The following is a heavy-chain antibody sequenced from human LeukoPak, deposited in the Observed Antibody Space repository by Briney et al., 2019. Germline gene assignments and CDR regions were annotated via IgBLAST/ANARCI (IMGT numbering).Heavy chain of an antibody. CDR3: ATSSGSYLGWFDP. CDR1: GGTFSSYA. J-gene: IGHJ5*02. D-gene: IGHD3-10*01. V-gene: IGHV1-69*06. CDR2: IIPIFGTA. Sequence: ASVKVSCKASGGTFSSYAISWVRQAPGQGLEWMGGIIPIFGTANYAQTFQGRVTITADKFTSTAYMELSSLRSEDTAVYYCATSSGSYLGWFDPWGQGTLVTVS.